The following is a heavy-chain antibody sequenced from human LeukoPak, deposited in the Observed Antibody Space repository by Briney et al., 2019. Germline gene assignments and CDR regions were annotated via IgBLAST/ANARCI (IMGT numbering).Heavy chain of an antibody. V-gene: IGHV4-39*01. J-gene: IGHJ6*02. CDR3: SRLSISNYYYYGMDF. D-gene: IGHD3-10*01. Sequence: PSETLSLTCTVSGGSISTNYYYWGWVRQPPGKGLECIGNVFHSGTTYYNPSLKSRVTISVDTSKNQFSLKLSSVTAADTGIYYCSRLSISNYYYYGMDFWGQGTTVTVSS. CDR2: VFHSGTT. CDR1: GGSISTNYYY.